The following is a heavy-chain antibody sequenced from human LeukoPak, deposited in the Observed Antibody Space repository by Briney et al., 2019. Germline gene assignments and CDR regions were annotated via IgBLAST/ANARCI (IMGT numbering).Heavy chain of an antibody. Sequence: SETLSLTCSVSGGSISSYHWSWIRQPPGKGLEWIGYIYYTGSTNYNPSLKSRITISVDTSKNQFSLKLNSVTAADTAVYYCARELCSTTTCYFDYWGQGTLVTVSS. CDR1: GGSISSYH. J-gene: IGHJ4*02. CDR3: ARELCSTTTCYFDY. CDR2: IYYTGST. D-gene: IGHD2-2*01. V-gene: IGHV4-59*01.